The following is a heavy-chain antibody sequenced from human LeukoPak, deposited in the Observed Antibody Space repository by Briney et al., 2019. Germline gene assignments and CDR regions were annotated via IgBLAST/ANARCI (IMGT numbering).Heavy chain of an antibody. CDR1: GFTFSSYA. CDR3: AKDLSSSPADWSRRPFDY. J-gene: IGHJ4*02. V-gene: IGHV3-23*01. D-gene: IGHD6-6*01. Sequence: GGSLRLSCAASGFTFSSYAMSWVRQVPGKGLDWVSAISGGGGSRYYADSVEGRFTISRDNSKNTLFLQMNSLRAEDTAVYYCAKDLSSSPADWSRRPFDYWGQGTLVTVPS. CDR2: ISGGGGSR.